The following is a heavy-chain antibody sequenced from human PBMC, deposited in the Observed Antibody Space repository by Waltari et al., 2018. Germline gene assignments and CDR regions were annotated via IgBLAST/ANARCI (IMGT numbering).Heavy chain of an antibody. CDR2: MNPNSGNT. J-gene: IGHJ6*03. Sequence: QVQLVQSGAEVKKPGASVKVSCKASGYTFTSYDINWVRQATGQGLGWMGWMNPNSGNTGYAQKFQGRVTMTRNTSISTAYMELSSLRSEDTAVYYCARVGSPYFDWLLDYYYYMDVWGKGTTVTVSS. V-gene: IGHV1-8*01. CDR3: ARVGSPYFDWLLDYYYYMDV. CDR1: GYTFTSYD. D-gene: IGHD3-9*01.